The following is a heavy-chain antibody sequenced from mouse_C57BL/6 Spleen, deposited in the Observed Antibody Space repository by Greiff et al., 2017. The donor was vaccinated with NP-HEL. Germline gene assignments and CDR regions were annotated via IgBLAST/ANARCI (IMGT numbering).Heavy chain of an antibody. CDR2: INPGSGGT. CDR1: GYAFTNYL. V-gene: IGHV1-54*01. J-gene: IGHJ2*01. D-gene: IGHD1-1*01. Sequence: VKLMESGAELVRPGTSVKVSCKASGYAFTNYLIEWVKQRPGQGLEWIGVINPGSGGTNYNEKFKGKATLTADKSSSTAYMQLSSLTSEDSAVYCCARGGTTPLDYWGQGTTLTVSS. CDR3: ARGGTTPLDY.